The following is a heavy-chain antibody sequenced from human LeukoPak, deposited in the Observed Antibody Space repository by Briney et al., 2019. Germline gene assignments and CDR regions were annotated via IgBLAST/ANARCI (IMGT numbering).Heavy chain of an antibody. J-gene: IGHJ4*02. CDR2: IYYSGSS. D-gene: IGHD5-18*01. CDR1: GASIRSGRNY. CDR3: ARHVSGSAMMHYFDY. V-gene: IGHV4-39*01. Sequence: SETLSLTCNVSGASIRSGRNYWGWIRQSPGKGLEWIGSIYYSGSSSYNPSLQSRVPISVDTSKNQISLKVFSLTAADTALYYCARHVSGSAMMHYFDYWGQGNLVTVSS.